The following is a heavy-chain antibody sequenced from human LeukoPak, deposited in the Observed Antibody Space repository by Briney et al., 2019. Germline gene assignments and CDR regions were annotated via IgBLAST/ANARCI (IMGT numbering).Heavy chain of an antibody. CDR1: GNSISSGDKY. D-gene: IGHD3-22*01. V-gene: IGHV4-61*02. CDR2: IYTSGST. Sequence: SETLSLTCTVSGNSISSGDKYWSWLRQPEGKGLEWIGRIYTSGSTNYNPSLKSRITISGDTDKNPFSLRLSSVTAADTAVYYCARASYSYDINGWVPFDYWGQGTLVTVSS. J-gene: IGHJ4*02. CDR3: ARASYSYDINGWVPFDY.